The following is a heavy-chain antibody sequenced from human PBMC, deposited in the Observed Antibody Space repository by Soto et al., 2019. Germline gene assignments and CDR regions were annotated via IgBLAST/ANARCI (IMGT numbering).Heavy chain of an antibody. CDR1: GGSIISYY. V-gene: IGHV4-59*01. D-gene: IGHD4-17*01. CDR2: IYYSGST. Sequence: SETLSLTCTVSGGSIISYYWSWILQPPWKGLEWIGYIYYSGSTNYNPSLKSRVTISLDTSKNQFSLKLRSVTAADTAVYFCARSTGYGDSYFDYWGQGALVTVS. CDR3: ARSTGYGDSYFDY. J-gene: IGHJ4*02.